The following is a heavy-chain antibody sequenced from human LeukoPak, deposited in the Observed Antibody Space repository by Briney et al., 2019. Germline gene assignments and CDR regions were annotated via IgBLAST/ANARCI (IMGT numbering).Heavy chain of an antibody. CDR3: AKDMTASADTFDY. V-gene: IGHV3-9*01. CDR2: ISWKSGSM. Sequence: PGGSLRLSCAASGFTFSSYGMHWVRQAPGKGLEWVSGISWKSGSMGYADSVKGRFTISRDNAKSSLYLQMNSLRAEDTALYYCAKDMTASADTFDYWGQGTLVTVSS. J-gene: IGHJ4*02. CDR1: GFTFSSYG. D-gene: IGHD6-13*01.